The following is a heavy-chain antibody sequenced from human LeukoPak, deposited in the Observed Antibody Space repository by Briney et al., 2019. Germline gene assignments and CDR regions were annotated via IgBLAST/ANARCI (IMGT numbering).Heavy chain of an antibody. D-gene: IGHD6-13*01. CDR3: ARAVVGSSWYLGGAFDY. J-gene: IGHJ4*02. Sequence: GGSLRLSCAASGFTFSSYSMNWARQAPGKGLEWVSYISSSSSTIYYADSVKGRFTISRDNAKNSLYLQMNSLRAEDTAVYYCARAVVGSSWYLGGAFDYWGQGTLVTVSS. CDR1: GFTFSSYS. CDR2: ISSSSSTI. V-gene: IGHV3-48*04.